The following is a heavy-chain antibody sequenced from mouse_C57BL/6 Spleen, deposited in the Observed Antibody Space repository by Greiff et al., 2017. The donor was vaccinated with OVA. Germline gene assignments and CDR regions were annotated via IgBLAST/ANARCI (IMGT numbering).Heavy chain of an antibody. D-gene: IGHD1-1*01. V-gene: IGHV1-55*01. CDR2: IYPGSGST. CDR3: ARTTVVALYFDV. Sequence: QVQLQQPGAELVKPGASVKMSCKASGYTFTSYWITWVKQRPGQGLEWIGDIYPGSGSTNYNEKFKSKATLTVDTSSSTAYMQLSSLTSEDSAVYYCARTTVVALYFDVWGTGTTVTVSS. CDR1: GYTFTSYW. J-gene: IGHJ1*03.